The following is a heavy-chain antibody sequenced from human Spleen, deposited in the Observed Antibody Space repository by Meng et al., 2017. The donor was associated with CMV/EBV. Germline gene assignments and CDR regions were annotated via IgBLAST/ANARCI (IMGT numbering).Heavy chain of an antibody. J-gene: IGHJ6*02. CDR2: IRFDGTNK. D-gene: IGHD3-22*01. CDR3: ARGKHDTSGYSSYYHYGMDV. CDR1: GFTFSSYA. Sequence: GESLRLSCAASGFTFSSYAMHWVRQAPGKGLEWVANIRFDGTNKYHADSVKGRFIVSRDNSKNTLYLQLNSLRAEDTAVYSCARGKHDTSGYSSYYHYGMDVWGQGTTVTVSS. V-gene: IGHV3-30*02.